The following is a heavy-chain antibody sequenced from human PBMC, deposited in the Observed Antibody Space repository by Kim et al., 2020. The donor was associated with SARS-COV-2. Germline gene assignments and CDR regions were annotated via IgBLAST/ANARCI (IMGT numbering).Heavy chain of an antibody. CDR1: GYSFTSYW. CDR3: ARPTWYYGSGSYYFPGMDV. V-gene: IGHV5-51*01. CDR2: IYPGDSDT. D-gene: IGHD3-10*01. J-gene: IGHJ6*02. Sequence: GESLKISCKGSGYSFTSYWIGWVRQMPGKGLEWMGIIYPGDSDTRYSPSFQGQVTISADKSISTAYLQWSSLKASDTAMYYCARPTWYYGSGSYYFPGMDVWGQGTTVTVSS.